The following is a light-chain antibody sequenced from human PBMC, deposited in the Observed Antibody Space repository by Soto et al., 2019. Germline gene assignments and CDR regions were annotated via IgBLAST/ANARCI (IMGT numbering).Light chain of an antibody. J-gene: IGLJ2*01. CDR1: RSKIGNNT. V-gene: IGLV1-44*01. Sequence: QSVLTQPPSASWTPGQRVTISFSGSRSKIGNNTVTWYQQLPGTAPKLLIYNDNQRPSGVPVRFSGSKSGTSASLVISGLQSDDEADYYCAAWDVRFVVFGGGTQLTVL. CDR3: AAWDVRFVV. CDR2: NDN.